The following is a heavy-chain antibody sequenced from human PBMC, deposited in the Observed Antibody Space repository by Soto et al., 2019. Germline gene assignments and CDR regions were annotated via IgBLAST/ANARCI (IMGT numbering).Heavy chain of an antibody. J-gene: IGHJ3*02. CDR3: ARVRGCSGYDDAFDI. Sequence: GGSLRLSCAASGFTFSSYDMHWVRQATGKGLEWVSAIGTAGDTYYPGSVKGRFTISRENAKNSLYLQMNSLRAGDTAVYYCARVRGCSGYDDAFDIWGQGTMVTVSS. D-gene: IGHD5-12*01. V-gene: IGHV3-13*01. CDR1: GFTFSSYD. CDR2: IGTAGDT.